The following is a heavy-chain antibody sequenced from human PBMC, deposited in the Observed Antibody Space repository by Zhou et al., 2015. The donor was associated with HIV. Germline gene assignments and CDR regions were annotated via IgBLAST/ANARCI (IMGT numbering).Heavy chain of an antibody. V-gene: IGHV1-69*01. CDR3: ARRGTQLWSDSFDI. J-gene: IGHJ3*02. CDR2: IVPFFGAA. D-gene: IGHD5-18*01. CDR1: GGTFNKHG. Sequence: QVQLVQSGAEVKKPGSSVKVSCKASGGTFNKHGISWVRQAPGQGLEWMGGIVPFFGAANYAQKFQGRVTITADESTSTVYMDLSSLRSEDTAVYYCARRGTQLWSDSFDIWGQGTMVTVSS.